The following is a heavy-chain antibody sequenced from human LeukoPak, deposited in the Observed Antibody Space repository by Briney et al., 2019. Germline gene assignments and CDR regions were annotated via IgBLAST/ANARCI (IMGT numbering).Heavy chain of an antibody. CDR1: GFTFSSYG. CDR2: ISGSGGST. V-gene: IGHV3-23*01. D-gene: IGHD3-10*01. Sequence: PGGSLRLSCAASGFTFSSYGMSWVRQAPGKGLEWVSAISGSGGSTYYADSVKGRFTISRDNSKNTLYLQMNSLRAEDTAVYYCAKGWFGEYYMDVWGKGTTVTISS. J-gene: IGHJ6*03. CDR3: AKGWFGEYYMDV.